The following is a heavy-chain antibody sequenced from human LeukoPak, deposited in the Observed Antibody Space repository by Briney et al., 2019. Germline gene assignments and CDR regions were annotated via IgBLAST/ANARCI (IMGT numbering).Heavy chain of an antibody. V-gene: IGHV4-34*01. CDR1: GFTFSDYY. J-gene: IGHJ4*02. CDR3: ARQSQGFDY. CDR2: INHSGST. Sequence: GSLRLSCAASGFTFSDYYMSWIRQPPGKGLEWIGEINHSGSTNYNPSLKSRVTISVDTSKNQFSLKLSSVTAADTAVYYCARQSQGFDYWGQGTLVTVSS.